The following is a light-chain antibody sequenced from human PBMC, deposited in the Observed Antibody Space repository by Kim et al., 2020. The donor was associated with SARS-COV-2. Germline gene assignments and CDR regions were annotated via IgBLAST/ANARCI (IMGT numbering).Light chain of an antibody. V-gene: IGLV2-14*04. Sequence: GQSITISCTGTSSDGGDYNHVSWYQKHPGKAPKVIIYDVTNRPSGVSDRFSGSKSGNTASLIISGLQAEDEGDYFCSSYTGSNTHVFGTGTKVTVL. J-gene: IGLJ1*01. CDR3: SSYTGSNTHV. CDR1: SSDGGDYNH. CDR2: DVT.